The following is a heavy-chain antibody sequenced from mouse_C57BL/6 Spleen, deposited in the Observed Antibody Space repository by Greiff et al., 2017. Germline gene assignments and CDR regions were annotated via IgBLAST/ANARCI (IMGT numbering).Heavy chain of an antibody. J-gene: IGHJ1*03. CDR3: ATLYDYDGYFDV. Sequence: VQLQESGAELVKPGASVKISCKASGYAFSSYWMNWVKQRPGKGLEWIGQIYPGDGDTNYNGKFKGKAKLTADKSSSTAYMQLSSLTSEDSAVYFCATLYDYDGYFDVWGTGTTVTVSS. D-gene: IGHD2-4*01. V-gene: IGHV1-80*01. CDR2: IYPGDGDT. CDR1: GYAFSSYW.